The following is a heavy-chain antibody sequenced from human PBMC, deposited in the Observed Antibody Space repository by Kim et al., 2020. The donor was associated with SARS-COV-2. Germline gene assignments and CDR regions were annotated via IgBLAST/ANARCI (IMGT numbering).Heavy chain of an antibody. D-gene: IGHD2-2*01. CDR1: GASISSSTYY. V-gene: IGHV4-39*07. CDR2: IYYNGNN. J-gene: IGHJ4*02. Sequence: SETLSLTCTVSGASISSSTYYWGWGWIRQPPGKGLEWIGSIYYNGNNYYNPSLKSRVTISVDTSKNQFSLKLSSVTAADTAVYYCARYCSSTSCRYFDYWGQGTLVTVSS. CDR3: ARYCSSTSCRYFDY.